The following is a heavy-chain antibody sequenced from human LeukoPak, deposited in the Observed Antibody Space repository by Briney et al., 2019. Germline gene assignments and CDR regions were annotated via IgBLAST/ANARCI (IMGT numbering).Heavy chain of an antibody. V-gene: IGHV6-1*01. CDR3: ARKASFGMDV. Sequence: SQTLSLTCVISGDSVSSNSAAWNWIRQSPSRGLEWLGRTYYRSKWYNDYALSVKSRITINPDTSRNHFSLQLDSVTPEDTAVYYCARKASFGMDVWGQGTTVTVSS. CDR1: GDSVSSNSAA. CDR2: TYYRSKWYN. D-gene: IGHD3-16*01. J-gene: IGHJ6*02.